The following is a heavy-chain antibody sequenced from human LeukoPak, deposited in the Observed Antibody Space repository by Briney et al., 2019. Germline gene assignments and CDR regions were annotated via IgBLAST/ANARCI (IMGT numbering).Heavy chain of an antibody. D-gene: IGHD6-6*01. CDR3: ARSYSSSSRPDY. CDR2: IIPIFGTA. CDR1: GGTFSSYA. Sequence: SVKVSCKASGGTFSSYAISWVRQAPGQGLEWMGGIIPIFGTANYAQKFQGRVTITTDESTSTAYMELSSLRSKDTAVYYCARSYSSSSRPDYWGQGTLVTVSS. V-gene: IGHV1-69*05. J-gene: IGHJ4*02.